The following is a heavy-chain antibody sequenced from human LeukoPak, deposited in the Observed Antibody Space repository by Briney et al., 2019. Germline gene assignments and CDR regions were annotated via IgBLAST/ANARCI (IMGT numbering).Heavy chain of an antibody. V-gene: IGHV1-2*02. CDR2: INPNSGGT. CDR3: ARDSDIAVADLDY. CDR1: GYTFTGYY. J-gene: IGHJ4*02. D-gene: IGHD6-19*01. Sequence: GASVKVSCKASGYTFTGYYMHWVRQAPGQGLEWMGWINPNSGGTNYAQKFQGRVTMTRDTSISTAYMELSRLRSDDTAVYYCARDSDIAVADLDYWGQGTLVTVAS.